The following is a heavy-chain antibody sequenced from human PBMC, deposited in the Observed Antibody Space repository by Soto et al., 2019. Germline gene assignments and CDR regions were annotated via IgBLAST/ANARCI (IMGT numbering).Heavy chain of an antibody. V-gene: IGHV3-15*07. CDR3: TTDLETWAPADYGSY. J-gene: IGHJ4*02. Sequence: GGSLRLSCAASGFTFSNAWMNWVRQAPGKGLEWVGRIKSKTDGGTTDYAAPVKGRFTISRNDSKNTLYLQMNSLKTEDAAVYYCTTDLETWAPADYGSYWGQGTLVTVSS. CDR1: GFTFSNAW. D-gene: IGHD4-17*01. CDR2: IKSKTDGGTT.